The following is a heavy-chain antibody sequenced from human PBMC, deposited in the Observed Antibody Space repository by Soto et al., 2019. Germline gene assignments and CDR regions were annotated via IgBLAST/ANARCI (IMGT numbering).Heavy chain of an antibody. Sequence: GASVKVSCKASGYTFTGYYMHWVRQAPGQGLEWMGWINPNSGGTNYAQKFQGWVTMTRDTSISTAYMELSSLRTDDTAIYYCAREENCSGGTCYSEYFHRWGQGTLVTVSS. J-gene: IGHJ1*01. CDR1: GYTFTGYY. CDR2: INPNSGGT. D-gene: IGHD2-15*01. V-gene: IGHV1-2*04. CDR3: AREENCSGGTCYSEYFHR.